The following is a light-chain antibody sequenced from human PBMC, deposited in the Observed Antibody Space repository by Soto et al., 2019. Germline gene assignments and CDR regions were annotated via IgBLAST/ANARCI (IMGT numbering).Light chain of an antibody. CDR1: TSDVGSYNF. CDR2: EAI. J-gene: IGLJ1*01. Sequence: QSVLTQPASVSGSPGQSITISCTGTTSDVGSYNFVSWFQQHPGKAPKLIIYEAIKRPSGVSTRFSGSKSGNTASLTISGLQAEDEADYSCCSYAGTSTFVFGTGTKLTVL. V-gene: IGLV2-23*01. CDR3: CSYAGTSTFV.